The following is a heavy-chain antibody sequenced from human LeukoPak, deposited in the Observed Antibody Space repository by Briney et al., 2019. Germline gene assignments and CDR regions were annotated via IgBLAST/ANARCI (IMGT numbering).Heavy chain of an antibody. CDR2: IYTSGST. CDR3: AREPFLSYSPYYYYGMDV. V-gene: IGHV4-4*07. D-gene: IGHD2-15*01. J-gene: IGHJ6*02. Sequence: SETLSLTCTVSGGSISSYYWSWIRQPAGKGLEWIGRIYTSGSTNYNPSLKSRVTMSVDTSKNQFSLKLSSVIAADTAVYYCAREPFLSYSPYYYYGMDVWGQGTTVTVSS. CDR1: GGSISSYY.